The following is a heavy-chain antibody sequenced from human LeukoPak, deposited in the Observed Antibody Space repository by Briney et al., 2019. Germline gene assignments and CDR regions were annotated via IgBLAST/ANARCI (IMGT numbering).Heavy chain of an antibody. CDR1: GFTVSSNY. CDR2: IYSGGST. J-gene: IGHJ3*02. CDR3: AKDYYASGDAFDI. V-gene: IGHV3-53*05. D-gene: IGHD3-10*01. Sequence: GGSLRLSCAASGFTVSSNYMSWVRQAPGKGLEWVSVIYSGGSTYYADSVKGRFTISRDNSKNTLYLQMNSLRAEDTAVYYCAKDYYASGDAFDIWGQGTMVIVSS.